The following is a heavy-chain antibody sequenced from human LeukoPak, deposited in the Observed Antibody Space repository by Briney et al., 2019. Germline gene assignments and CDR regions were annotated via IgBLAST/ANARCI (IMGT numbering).Heavy chain of an antibody. CDR3: ARDYKYAFDN. V-gene: IGHV3-48*01. CDR2: IGIDSGNT. CDR1: GFTFSDYS. D-gene: IGHD5-24*01. J-gene: IGHJ4*02. Sequence: GGSLRLSCAASGFTFSDYSMNWVRQAPGKGLEWISYIGIDSGNTKYADSVKGRFTISGDKAKNSLYLQMNSLRVGDTAVYYCARDYKYAFDNWGQGTLVTVSS.